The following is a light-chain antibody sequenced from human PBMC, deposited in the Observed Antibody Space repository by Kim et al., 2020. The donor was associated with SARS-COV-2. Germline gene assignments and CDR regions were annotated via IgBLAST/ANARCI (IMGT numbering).Light chain of an antibody. CDR3: CSYAGSPPYV. V-gene: IGLV2-11*01. CDR2: DVS. J-gene: IGLJ1*01. Sequence: QSALTQPRSVSGSPGQSVTISCTGTSSDVGGYNYVFWYQQHPGKAPKLMIYDVSKRPSGVPDRFSGSKSGNTASLTISGLQAEDEADYYCCSYAGSPPYVFGTGTKVTVL. CDR1: SSDVGGYNY.